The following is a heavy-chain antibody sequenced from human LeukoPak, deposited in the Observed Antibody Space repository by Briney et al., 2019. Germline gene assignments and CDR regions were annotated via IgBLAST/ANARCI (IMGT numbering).Heavy chain of an antibody. CDR3: AKDSAFYYIDV. J-gene: IGHJ6*03. Sequence: GGSLRLSCAASGFTFSSYSMNWVRRAPGKGLEWVSSISSSSSYIYYADSVKGRFTISRDNAKNSLYLQMNSLRAEDTAVYYCAKDSAFYYIDVWGKGTTVIISS. V-gene: IGHV3-21*01. CDR2: ISSSSSYI. CDR1: GFTFSSYS. D-gene: IGHD3-10*01.